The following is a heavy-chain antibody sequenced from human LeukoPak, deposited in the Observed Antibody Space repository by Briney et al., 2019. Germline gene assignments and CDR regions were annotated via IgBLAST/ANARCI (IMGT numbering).Heavy chain of an antibody. CDR2: IKGDGSST. D-gene: IGHD3-10*01. V-gene: IGHV3-74*01. CDR1: GFTFNDYW. J-gene: IGHJ4*02. Sequence: PGGSLRLSCAASGFTFNDYWMHWVRQAPGKGLAWVSRIKGDGSSTTYADSVKGRFTISRDNAKNTLYLQMNSLRAEDTAVYYCARDLSYSLEYWGQGTLVTVSS. CDR3: ARDLSYSLEY.